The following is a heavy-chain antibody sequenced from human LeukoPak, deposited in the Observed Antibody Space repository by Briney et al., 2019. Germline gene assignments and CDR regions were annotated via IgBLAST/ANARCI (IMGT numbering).Heavy chain of an antibody. D-gene: IGHD1-26*01. CDR1: GFTFSTYA. V-gene: IGHV3-23*01. CDR2: IGDTT. Sequence: GGSLRLSCAASGFTFSTYAMSWVRHAPGKGLEWVSAIGDTTYYGDSVKGRFTISRDNSKNTLYLQMNNLRAEDAAIYYCAKAYAFLGANYFDYWGQGTLVTVSS. CDR3: AKAYAFLGANYFDY. J-gene: IGHJ4*02.